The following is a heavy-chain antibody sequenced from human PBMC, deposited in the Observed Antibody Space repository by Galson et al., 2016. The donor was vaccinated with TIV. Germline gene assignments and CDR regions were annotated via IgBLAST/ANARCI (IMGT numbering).Heavy chain of an antibody. J-gene: IGHJ4*02. CDR3: ARTRDGGRHGGDY. CDR2: ISGSGGLT. D-gene: IGHD3-16*01. V-gene: IGHV3-23*01. Sequence: SLRLSCAASGFTFSIYAMSWVRQAPGKGLEWVSVISGSGGLTYYADSVKGRFTISRDNSQNTLFLQMNSLRAEDTAVYYCARTRDGGRHGGDYWGQGTLVIVSS. CDR1: GFTFSIYA.